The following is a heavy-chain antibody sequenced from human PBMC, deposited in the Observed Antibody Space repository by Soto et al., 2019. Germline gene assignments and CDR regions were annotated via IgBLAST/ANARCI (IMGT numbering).Heavy chain of an antibody. D-gene: IGHD3-10*01. CDR3: ATQSLVQKYYYGSGSTLGGMDV. CDR1: GFTFSTYA. CDR2: ISGSGGNST. Sequence: PGGSLRLSCAASGFTFSTYAMSWVRQAPGKGLEWVSAISGSGGNSTFYGDSVKGRFTISRDNSKNTLYLQMNSLGAGDTAVYYCATQSLVQKYYYGSGSTLGGMDVWGQGTTVTVSS. V-gene: IGHV3-23*01. J-gene: IGHJ6*02.